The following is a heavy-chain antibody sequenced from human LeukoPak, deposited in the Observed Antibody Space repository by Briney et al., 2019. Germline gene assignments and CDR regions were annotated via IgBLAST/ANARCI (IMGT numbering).Heavy chain of an antibody. CDR2: TSGSGGNT. Sequence: GRSLRLSCAASGFTFSSYAMSWVRQAPEKGLEWVSGTSGSGGNTYYADSVKGRFTISRDNSKNTLYLQMNSLRAEDTAVYYCAKIPVSYSSGWSNFDYWGRGTLVTVSS. D-gene: IGHD6-19*01. CDR3: AKIPVSYSSGWSNFDY. V-gene: IGHV3-23*01. J-gene: IGHJ4*02. CDR1: GFTFSSYA.